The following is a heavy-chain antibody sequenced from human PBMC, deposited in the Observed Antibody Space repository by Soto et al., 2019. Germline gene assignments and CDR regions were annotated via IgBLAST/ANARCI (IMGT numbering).Heavy chain of an antibody. V-gene: IGHV3-23*01. CDR2: IRGSADSA. J-gene: IGHJ5*02. D-gene: IGHD3-10*01. Sequence: XGSLRLSCSASGFTFSSYGMSWVRQAPRKGLEWVSTIRGSADSANYADSVKGRFTISRDNSKNMLYLQMNSLRADDTAVYYCAKHLWFGESVFDHWGQGTLVTVSS. CDR1: GFTFSSYG. CDR3: AKHLWFGESVFDH.